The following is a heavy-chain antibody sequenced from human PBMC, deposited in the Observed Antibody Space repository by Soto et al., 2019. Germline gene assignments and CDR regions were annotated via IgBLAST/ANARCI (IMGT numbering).Heavy chain of an antibody. Sequence: GGSLRLSCAASGFTFSSYGMHWVRQAPGKGLEWVAVIWYDGSNKYYADSVKGRFTISRDNSKNTLYLQMNSQRAEDTAVYYCATSDYDAFDIWGQGTMVTVSS. J-gene: IGHJ3*02. V-gene: IGHV3-33*01. CDR1: GFTFSSYG. CDR3: ATSDYDAFDI. D-gene: IGHD4-17*01. CDR2: IWYDGSNK.